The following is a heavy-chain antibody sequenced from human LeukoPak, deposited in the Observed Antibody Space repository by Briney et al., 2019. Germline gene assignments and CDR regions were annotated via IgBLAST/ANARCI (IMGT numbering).Heavy chain of an antibody. CDR2: ISYDGSNK. J-gene: IGHJ5*02. V-gene: IGHV3-30*18. Sequence: PGGSLRLSCAASGFTFSSYGMHWVRQAPGKGLEWVAVISYDGSNKYYADSVKGRFTISRDNSKNTLYLQMNSLRAEDTAVYYCAKDLSDYYDSSGWPWGQGTLVTVSS. D-gene: IGHD3-22*01. CDR3: AKDLSDYYDSSGWP. CDR1: GFTFSSYG.